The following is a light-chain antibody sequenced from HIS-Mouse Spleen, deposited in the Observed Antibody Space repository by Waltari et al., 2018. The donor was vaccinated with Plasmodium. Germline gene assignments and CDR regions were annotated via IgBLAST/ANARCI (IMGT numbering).Light chain of an antibody. J-gene: IGLJ2*01. CDR2: KDS. CDR3: QSADSSGTYRV. CDR1: ALPKPY. Sequence: SYELTQPPSVSVSPGQTARIPCSGDALPKPYASWYQQKPGQAPVLVIYKDSERPSGIPERFSGSSSGTTVTLTISGVQAEDEADYYCQSADSSGTYRVFGGGTKLTVL. V-gene: IGLV3-25*03.